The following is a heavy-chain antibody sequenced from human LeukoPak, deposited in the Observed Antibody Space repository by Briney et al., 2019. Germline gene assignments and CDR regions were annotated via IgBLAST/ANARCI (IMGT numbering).Heavy chain of an antibody. V-gene: IGHV3-9*01. D-gene: IGHD2-2*01. CDR1: GFLFDDYA. Sequence: GGSLRLSCAASGFLFDDYAMHWVRQAPGKGLEWVSSISWNSGGIAYVDSVKGRFTISRDNTKKSLYLQMNSLSAEDTALYYCARETCTTCYTYSYYYYMDVWGKGTTVTVSS. CDR3: ARETCTTCYTYSYYYYMDV. CDR2: ISWNSGGI. J-gene: IGHJ6*03.